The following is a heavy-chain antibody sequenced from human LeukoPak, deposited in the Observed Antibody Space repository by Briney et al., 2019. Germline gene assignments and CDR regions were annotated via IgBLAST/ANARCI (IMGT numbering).Heavy chain of an antibody. J-gene: IGHJ3*02. V-gene: IGHV3-30-3*01. CDR1: GFTFSSYA. Sequence: GRSLRLSCAASGFTFSSYAMHWVRQAPGKGLEWVAVISYDGSNKYYADSVKGRFTISRDNSKNTLYLQMNSLRAEDTAVYYCASIPGIAAAGMEDAFGIWGQGTMATVSS. CDR3: ASIPGIAAAGMEDAFGI. CDR2: ISYDGSNK. D-gene: IGHD6-13*01.